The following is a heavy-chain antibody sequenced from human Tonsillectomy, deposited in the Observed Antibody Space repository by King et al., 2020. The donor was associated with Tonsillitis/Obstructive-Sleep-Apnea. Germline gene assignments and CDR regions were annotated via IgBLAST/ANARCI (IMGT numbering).Heavy chain of an antibody. Sequence: VQLVESGGGLVQPGGSLRLSGSVSGFTFNTYMHWVRQAPGKGLHYVSSISPDGHITYYTDSVRGRFTISRDNSKNTLYLQMSSLRSDDTAVYYCVKDRYIDYWGQGTLVTVSS. V-gene: IGHV3-64D*06. CDR2: ISPDGHIT. CDR1: GFTFNTY. J-gene: IGHJ4*02. CDR3: VKDRYIDY. D-gene: IGHD2-2*02.